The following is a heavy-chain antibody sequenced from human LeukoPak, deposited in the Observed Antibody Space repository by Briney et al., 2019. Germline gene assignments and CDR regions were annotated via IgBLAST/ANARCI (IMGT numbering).Heavy chain of an antibody. D-gene: IGHD2-2*01. Sequence: GGSLRLSCAASGFTVSSSYMSWVRQAPGKGLESVSLIYSGGRTYYAVSVRGRFTISRDNSKNTLHLQMDSVRVEDTGLYYCARGYTYQMLDYWGQGTLVTVST. J-gene: IGHJ4*02. CDR3: ARGYTYQMLDY. V-gene: IGHV3-66*01. CDR2: IYSGGRT. CDR1: GFTVSSSY.